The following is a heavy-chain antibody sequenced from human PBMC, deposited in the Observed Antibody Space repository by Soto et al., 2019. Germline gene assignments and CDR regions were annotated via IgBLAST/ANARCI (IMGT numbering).Heavy chain of an antibody. CDR3: ARHVPAAGYYYVMDV. Sequence: ASVKVSCKASGGTFSSYAISWVRQAPGQGLEWMGGIIPIFGTANYAQKFQGRVTITADESTSTAYMELSSLRSEDTAVYYCARHVPAAGYYYVMDVWGQGTTVTFSS. CDR1: GGTFSSYA. V-gene: IGHV1-69*13. J-gene: IGHJ6*02. CDR2: IIPIFGTA. D-gene: IGHD2-2*01.